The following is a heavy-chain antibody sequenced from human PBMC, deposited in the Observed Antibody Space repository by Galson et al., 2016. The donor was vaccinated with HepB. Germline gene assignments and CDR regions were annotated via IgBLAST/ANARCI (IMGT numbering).Heavy chain of an antibody. Sequence: SLRLSCAASGFTFSCCGMHWVRQAPGKGLEWVAVTWYDGSDERYADSVKGRFTISRDNSKNTLYLQMNSLRAEDTAVYYCARDRPRLSFDYWGQGTLVAVSS. V-gene: IGHV3-33*01. CDR1: GFTFSCCG. D-gene: IGHD4/OR15-4a*01. J-gene: IGHJ4*02. CDR2: TWYDGSDE. CDR3: ARDRPRLSFDY.